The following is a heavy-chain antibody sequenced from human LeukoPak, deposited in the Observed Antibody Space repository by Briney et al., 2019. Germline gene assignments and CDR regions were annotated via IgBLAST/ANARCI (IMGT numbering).Heavy chain of an antibody. J-gene: IGHJ6*03. Sequence: SETLSLTCTVSGGSISSSSYYWGWIRQPPGKGLEWIGSMYYSGSAYYNPSLKSRVTISVDTSKNQFSLKLSSVTAADTAVYYCARNPLPKQQLVPLYYYYMDVWGKGTTVTVSS. V-gene: IGHV4-39*01. CDR2: MYYSGSA. CDR1: GGSISSSSYY. D-gene: IGHD6-13*01. CDR3: ARNPLPKQQLVPLYYYYMDV.